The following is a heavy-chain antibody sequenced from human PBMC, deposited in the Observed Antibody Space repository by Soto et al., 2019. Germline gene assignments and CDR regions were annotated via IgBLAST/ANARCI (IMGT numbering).Heavy chain of an antibody. CDR1: GFTFSSYW. V-gene: IGHV3-74*01. J-gene: IGHJ6*02. CDR2: INSDGSST. D-gene: IGHD3-3*01. CDR3: ARVTYYDFWSGYYNSGSSDYYYGMDV. Sequence: GGSLRLSCAASGFTFSSYWMHWVRQAPGKGLVWVSRINSDGSSTSYADSVKGRFTISRDNAKNTLYLQMNSLRAEDTAVYYCARVTYYDFWSGYYNSGSSDYYYGMDVWGQGTTVTVSS.